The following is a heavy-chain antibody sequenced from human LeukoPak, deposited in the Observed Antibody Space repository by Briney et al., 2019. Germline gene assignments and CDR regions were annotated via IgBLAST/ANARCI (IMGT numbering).Heavy chain of an antibody. CDR1: GFTFSSYG. J-gene: IGHJ4*02. D-gene: IGHD1-26*01. V-gene: IGHV3-33*01. CDR2: IWYDGSNK. CDR3: ARGPGGSYYYFDY. Sequence: GGSLRLSCAASGFTFSSYGMHWVRQAPGKGLEWVAVIWYDGSNKYYADSVKGRFTISRDNSKNTLYLQMNSLRAEDTAVYYCARGPGGSYYYFDYWGQGTLVTVSS.